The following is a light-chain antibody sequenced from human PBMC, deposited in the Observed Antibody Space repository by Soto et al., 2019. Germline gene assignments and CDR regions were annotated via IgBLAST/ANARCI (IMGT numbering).Light chain of an antibody. CDR3: QQRSNWPRT. CDR2: GAS. V-gene: IGKV3-11*01. CDR1: QSVSNNY. Sequence: EIVITQSPVTLSVSPGERATLSCRASQSVSNNYLAWYQQKPGQAPRLLIYGASNRATGIPDRFSGSGSGTDFTLTISSLEPEDFAVYYCQQRSNWPRTFGQGTKVDIK. J-gene: IGKJ1*01.